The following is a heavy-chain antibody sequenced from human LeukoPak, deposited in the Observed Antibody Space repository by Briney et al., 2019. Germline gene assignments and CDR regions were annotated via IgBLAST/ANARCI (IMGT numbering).Heavy chain of an antibody. J-gene: IGHJ6*02. CDR2: INSDGSST. CDR1: GFTFSSYW. CDR3: ARVKGGHLPFYYYYGMDV. Sequence: GGSLRLSCAASGFTFSSYWMHWVRQAPGKGLVWVSRINSDGSSTSYADSVKGRFTISRDNAKNTLYLQMNSLRAEDTAVYYCARVKGGHLPFYYYYGMDVWGQGTTVTVSS. V-gene: IGHV3-74*01.